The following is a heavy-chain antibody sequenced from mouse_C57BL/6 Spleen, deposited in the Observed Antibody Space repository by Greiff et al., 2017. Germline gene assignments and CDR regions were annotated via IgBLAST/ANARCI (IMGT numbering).Heavy chain of an antibody. Sequence: QVQLQQSGPGLVAPSHSLSITCTVSGFSLTSYGVDWVRQPPGKGLEWLGVIWGGGSTNYNSALMSRLSISKDNSKSQVCLKMNSLQTEDTAKYYCAKSAYYYGSRNWDFDVWGTGTTVTVSS. V-gene: IGHV2-9*01. J-gene: IGHJ1*03. D-gene: IGHD1-1*01. CDR1: GFSLTSYG. CDR2: IWGGGST. CDR3: AKSAYYYGSRNWDFDV.